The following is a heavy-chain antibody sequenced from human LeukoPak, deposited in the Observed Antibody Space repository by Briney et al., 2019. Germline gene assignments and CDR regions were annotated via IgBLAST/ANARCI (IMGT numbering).Heavy chain of an antibody. D-gene: IGHD2-15*01. Sequence: GGSLRLSCEASGFIFSRDSMNWVRQAPGKGLEWISYISHDSGVRYYANSVRGRFTISRDNAKNSLHLQMHSLRAEDTAVYYCVRDNPRCCGVVPANIDDYWGQGTLVTVPS. CDR1: GFIFSRDS. CDR3: VRDNPRCCGVVPANIDDY. CDR2: ISHDSGVR. V-gene: IGHV3-48*01. J-gene: IGHJ4*02.